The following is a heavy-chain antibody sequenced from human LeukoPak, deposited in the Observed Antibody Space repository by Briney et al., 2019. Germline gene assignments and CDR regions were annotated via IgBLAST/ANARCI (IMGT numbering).Heavy chain of an antibody. CDR3: ARDWSMVGAFDI. Sequence: PGRSLRLSCAASGFTFSSYAMHWVRQAPGKGLEWVAVISYDGSNKYYADSVKGRFTISRDNSKNTLYLQMNSLRAEDTAVYYCARDWSMVGAFDIWGQGTMVTVS. CDR2: ISYDGSNK. J-gene: IGHJ3*02. D-gene: IGHD3-10*01. CDR1: GFTFSSYA. V-gene: IGHV3-30-3*01.